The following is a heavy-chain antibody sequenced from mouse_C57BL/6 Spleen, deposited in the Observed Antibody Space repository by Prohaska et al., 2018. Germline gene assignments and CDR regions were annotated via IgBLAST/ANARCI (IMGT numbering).Heavy chain of an antibody. V-gene: IGHV1-50*01. Sequence: KLSCKASGYIFTSYWMQWIKQRPGQGLEWIGEIDPSDTYTNYNQKFKGKATLTVDTSSSTAYMQLISLTSEDSAVYYCATLVFAYWGQGTLVTVSA. CDR3: ATLVFAY. CDR2: IDPSDTYT. CDR1: GYIFTSYW. D-gene: IGHD2-10*02. J-gene: IGHJ3*01.